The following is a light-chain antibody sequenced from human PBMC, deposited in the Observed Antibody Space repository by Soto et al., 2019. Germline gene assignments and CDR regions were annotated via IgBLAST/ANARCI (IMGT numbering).Light chain of an antibody. Sequence: QSVLTQPASVSGSPGQSITISCTGTSSDVGAYNYVSWYQQHPGKAPKLMIYDVSNRPSGVSNRFSGAKSGNTASLTISGLQTEDEADYYCSSYTSSSTPMFGGGTQLTVL. CDR2: DVS. CDR1: SSDVGAYNY. J-gene: IGLJ3*02. V-gene: IGLV2-14*01. CDR3: SSYTSSSTPM.